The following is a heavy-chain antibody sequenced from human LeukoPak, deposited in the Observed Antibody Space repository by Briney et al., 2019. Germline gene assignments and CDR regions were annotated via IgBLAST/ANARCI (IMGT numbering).Heavy chain of an antibody. CDR2: IYYSGST. CDR3: ARASGLDFWSGFRFDP. J-gene: IGHJ5*02. CDR1: GGSISSYY. Sequence: PSETLSLTCTVSGGSISSYYWSWIRQPPGKGLEWIGYIYYSGSTNYNPSLKSRVTISVDTSKNQFSLKLSSVTAADTAVYYCARASGLDFWSGFRFDPWGQGTLVTVSS. V-gene: IGHV4-59*01. D-gene: IGHD3-3*01.